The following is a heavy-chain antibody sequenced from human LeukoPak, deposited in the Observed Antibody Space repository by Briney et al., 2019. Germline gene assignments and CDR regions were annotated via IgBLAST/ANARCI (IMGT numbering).Heavy chain of an antibody. D-gene: IGHD7-27*01. CDR3: ARDLNWETY. CDR1: GFTFINCS. V-gene: IGHV3-21*01. Sequence: GGSLRLSCTASGFTFINCSMNWVRQAPGKGLEWVSSISTNSAFIYYADSVRGRFTISRDNAKNSLYLQMNSLRAEDTAVYYCARDLNWETYWGQGTLVSVSS. CDR2: ISTNSAFI. J-gene: IGHJ4*02.